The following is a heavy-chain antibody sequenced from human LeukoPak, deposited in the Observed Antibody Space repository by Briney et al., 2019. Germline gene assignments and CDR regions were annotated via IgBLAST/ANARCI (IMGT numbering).Heavy chain of an antibody. CDR3: AAWEYDSSGLDY. D-gene: IGHD3-22*01. V-gene: IGHV1-58*02. Sequence: ASVKVSCKASGFIFTSSAMQWVRQAGGQRLEWIGWIVVGSGNTNKAHKFQERVTITRDMSAITAYMELSSLRSEDTAVYYSAAWEYDSSGLDYWGQGTLVTVSS. CDR1: GFIFTSSA. CDR2: IVVGSGNT. J-gene: IGHJ4*02.